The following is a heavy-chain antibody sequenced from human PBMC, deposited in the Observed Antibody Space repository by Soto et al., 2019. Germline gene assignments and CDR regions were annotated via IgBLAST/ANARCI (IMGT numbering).Heavy chain of an antibody. CDR2: IYYSGST. Sequence: QVQLQESGPGLVKPSQTLSLTCTVSGGSISSGGYYWSWIRQHPGEGLEWIGYIYYSGSTYYNPSLKSRVTISADTSKNQFSLKLSSVTAADTAVYYCARGGAVTIFGVDWGQGTLVTVSS. J-gene: IGHJ4*02. CDR1: GGSISSGGYY. CDR3: ARGGAVTIFGVD. D-gene: IGHD3-3*01. V-gene: IGHV4-31*03.